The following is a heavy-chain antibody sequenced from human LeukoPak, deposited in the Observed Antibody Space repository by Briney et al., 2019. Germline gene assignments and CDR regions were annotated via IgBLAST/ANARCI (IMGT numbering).Heavy chain of an antibody. D-gene: IGHD2-21*02. CDR3: ARDLGSGGDFGGMDV. J-gene: IGHJ6*02. Sequence: ASVKVSCKASGGTFSSYAISWVRQAPGQGLEWMGIINPSGGSTSYAQKFQGRVTMTRDTSTSTVYMELSSLRSEDTAVYYCARDLGSGGDFGGMDVWGQGTTVTVSS. CDR1: GGTFSSYA. V-gene: IGHV1-46*01. CDR2: INPSGGST.